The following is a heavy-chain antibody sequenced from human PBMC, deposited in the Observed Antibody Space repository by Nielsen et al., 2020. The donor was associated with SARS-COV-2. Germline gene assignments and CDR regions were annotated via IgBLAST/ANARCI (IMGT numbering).Heavy chain of an antibody. CDR3: ASNSMPRSSMDV. Sequence: ASVKVSCKVSGYTLTELSMHWVRQAPGQGLEWMGIINPSGGSTSYAQKFQGRVTMTRDTSMSTVYMELSSLRSEDTAVYYCASNSMPRSSMDVWGQGTTVTVSS. CDR2: INPSGGST. V-gene: IGHV1-46*01. CDR1: GYTLTELS. D-gene: IGHD2/OR15-2a*01. J-gene: IGHJ6*02.